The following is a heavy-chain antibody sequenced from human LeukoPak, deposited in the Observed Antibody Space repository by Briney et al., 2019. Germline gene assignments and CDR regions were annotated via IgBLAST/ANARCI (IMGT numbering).Heavy chain of an antibody. CDR3: ACGYYDSSGTGVDY. CDR1: GGSISSGSYY. CDR2: IYTSGST. D-gene: IGHD3-22*01. Sequence: PSKTLSLTCTVSGGSISSGSYYWSWIRQPAGKGLEWIGRIYTSGSTNYNPSLKSRVTISVDTSKNQFSLKLSSVTAADTAVYYCACGYYDSSGTGVDYWGQGTLVTVSS. V-gene: IGHV4-61*02. J-gene: IGHJ4*02.